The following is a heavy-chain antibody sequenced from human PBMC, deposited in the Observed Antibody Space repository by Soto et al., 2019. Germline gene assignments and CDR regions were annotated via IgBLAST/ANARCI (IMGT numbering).Heavy chain of an antibody. J-gene: IGHJ4*02. CDR2: IIHSGIT. D-gene: IGHD6-13*01. Sequence: QVQLQQWGAGLLKPSETLSLTCKVYGGSFSGYYWSWIRQPPGKGLEWIGEIIHSGITNYTPSLKRRVTISVDTSKDQFSLKLTSVTAADTAVYFCARGPTPYRSSWYPTWGQGTLVTVSS. CDR3: ARGPTPYRSSWYPT. V-gene: IGHV4-34*01. CDR1: GGSFSGYY.